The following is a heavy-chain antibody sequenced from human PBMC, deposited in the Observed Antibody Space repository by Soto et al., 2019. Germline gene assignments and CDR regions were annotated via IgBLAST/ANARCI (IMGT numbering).Heavy chain of an antibody. J-gene: IGHJ6*02. CDR1: GYTFSRSG. CDR2: INGYNGNT. Sequence: QVQLVQSGAEVKKPGASVKVSCKSSGYTFSRSGISWVRQAPGQWLEWMGWINGYNGNTNYTQKMQGRITMTTDTPTSTAYMELRSLRSDDTAMYYYARMGDVPYYYYGMDVWGQGTTVIVSS. V-gene: IGHV1-18*01. D-gene: IGHD3-16*01. CDR3: ARMGDVPYYYYGMDV.